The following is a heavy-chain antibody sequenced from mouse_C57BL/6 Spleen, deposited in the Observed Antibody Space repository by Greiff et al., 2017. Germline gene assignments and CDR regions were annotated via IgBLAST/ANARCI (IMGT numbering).Heavy chain of an antibody. J-gene: IGHJ2*01. Sequence: VQLQQPGAELVKPGASVKMSCKASGYTFTSYWITWVKRRPGQGLEWIGDIYPGSGSTNYNEKCKSKATLTVDTSSSTAYMQLSSLTSEDSAIYYCARERTWTSGYFDYWGQGTTLTVSS. CDR3: ARERTWTSGYFDY. CDR2: IYPGSGST. V-gene: IGHV1-55*01. CDR1: GYTFTSYW. D-gene: IGHD3-1*01.